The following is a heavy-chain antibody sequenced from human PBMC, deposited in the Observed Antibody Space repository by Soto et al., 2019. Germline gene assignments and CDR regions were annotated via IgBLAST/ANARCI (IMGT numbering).Heavy chain of an antibody. D-gene: IGHD1-26*01. V-gene: IGHV3-30-3*01. CDR1: GFTFSSYA. Sequence: GGSLRLSCAASGFTFSSYAMHWVRQAPGKGLEWVAVISYGGSNKYYADSVKGRFTISRDNSKNTLYLQMNSLRAEDTAVYYCAKEGRVFWWELLVWGQGTLVTVSS. CDR2: ISYGGSNK. J-gene: IGHJ4*02. CDR3: AKEGRVFWWELLV.